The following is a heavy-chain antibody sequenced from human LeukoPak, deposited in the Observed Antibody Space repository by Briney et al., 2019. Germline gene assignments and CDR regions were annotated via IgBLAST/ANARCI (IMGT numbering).Heavy chain of an antibody. Sequence: PGGSLRLFCAASGFTFSSYEMNWGRQAPGKGLEWVSYISSSGSTIYYADSVKGRFTISRDNAKNSLYLQMNSLRAEDTAVYYCARDSSSSWTSYYYYYGMDVWGQGTTVTVSS. D-gene: IGHD6-13*01. J-gene: IGHJ6*02. V-gene: IGHV3-48*03. CDR2: ISSSGSTI. CDR3: ARDSSSSWTSYYYYYGMDV. CDR1: GFTFSSYE.